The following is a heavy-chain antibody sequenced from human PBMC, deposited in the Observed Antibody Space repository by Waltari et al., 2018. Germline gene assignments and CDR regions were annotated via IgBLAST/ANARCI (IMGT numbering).Heavy chain of an antibody. CDR3: AKMDSGTYTAHFEY. CDR1: GFTFGGYA. Sequence: EVQLVESGGGLVQPGGSLRLSCTASGFTFGGYAMSWVRQAPGKGLEWVSGIIGAGGITYYLDSVKGRFTGSRDNSNNTLYLQMNSLGAEDTAMYYCAKMDSGTYTAHFEYWGQGAQVTVSS. D-gene: IGHD1-26*01. CDR2: IIGAGGIT. J-gene: IGHJ4*02. V-gene: IGHV3-23*04.